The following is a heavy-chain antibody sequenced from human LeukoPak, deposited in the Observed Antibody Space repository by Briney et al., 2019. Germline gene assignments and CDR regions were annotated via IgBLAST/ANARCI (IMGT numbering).Heavy chain of an antibody. CDR3: ARGATMIVVVPPGAF. J-gene: IGHJ4*02. V-gene: IGHV3-30*03. Sequence: GGSLRLSCAASGFTFNNYGMNWVRQAPGKGLEWVAVISYDGSNKYYADSVKGRFTISRDNSKNTLYLQMNSLRAEDTAAYYCARGATMIVVVPPGAFWGQGTLVTVSS. CDR2: ISYDGSNK. CDR1: GFTFNNYG. D-gene: IGHD3-22*01.